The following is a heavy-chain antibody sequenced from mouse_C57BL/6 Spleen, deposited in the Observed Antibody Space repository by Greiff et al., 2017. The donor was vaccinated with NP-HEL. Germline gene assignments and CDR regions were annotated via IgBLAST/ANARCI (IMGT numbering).Heavy chain of an antibody. CDR2: IYPGDGDT. CDR1: GYAFSSSW. D-gene: IGHD1-1*01. Sequence: VQLQQSGPELVKPGASVKISCKASGYAFSSSWMNWVKQRPGKGLEWIGRIYPGDGDTNYNGKFKGKATLTADKSSSTAYMQLSSLTSEDSAVYFCARWTYYGSDYWGQGTTLTVSS. J-gene: IGHJ2*01. CDR3: ARWTYYGSDY. V-gene: IGHV1-82*01.